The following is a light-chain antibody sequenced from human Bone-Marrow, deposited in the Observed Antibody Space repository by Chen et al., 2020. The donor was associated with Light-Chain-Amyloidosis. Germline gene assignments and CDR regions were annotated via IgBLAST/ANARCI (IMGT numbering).Light chain of an antibody. Sequence: EIVLTQSPVTLSLSPGERATLSCRAGQSVSSHLAWYQQKPGQAPRLLIYYASNRATGIPARFSGSGSGTDFTLTINSLEPEDFAVYYCQQRSNWPLTFGGGTKVEIK. CDR2: YAS. CDR1: QSVSSH. CDR3: QQRSNWPLT. V-gene: IGKV3-11*01. J-gene: IGKJ4*01.